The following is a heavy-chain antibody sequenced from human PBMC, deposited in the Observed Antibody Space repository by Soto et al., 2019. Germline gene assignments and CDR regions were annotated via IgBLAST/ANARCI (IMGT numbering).Heavy chain of an antibody. CDR1: GGSISSGGYY. V-gene: IGHV4-31*03. CDR2: IYYSGTT. CDR3: AASCVACGGCNYYGMDV. Sequence: QVQLQESGPGLVKPSQTLSLTCTVSGGSISSGGYYWYWIRQHPGKGLEWIGYIYYSGTTYYNPSLKSRVTISVDTSKNQFSLKLSSVTAADTAVYYCAASCVACGGCNYYGMDVWGQGPTVTVSS. D-gene: IGHD2-21*01. J-gene: IGHJ6*02.